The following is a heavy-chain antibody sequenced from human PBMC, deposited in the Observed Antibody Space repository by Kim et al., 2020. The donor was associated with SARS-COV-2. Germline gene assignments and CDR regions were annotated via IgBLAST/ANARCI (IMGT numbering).Heavy chain of an antibody. J-gene: IGHJ5*02. CDR1: GFTFSTYA. Sequence: GGSLRLSCAASGFTFSTYAINWVRQAPGKGLEWVSTITGNGAWTVHADSVKGRFTVSRDNSKNTAYLQMHSLRAEDTALYYCAKDPIPGDKVARFDPW. D-gene: IGHD5-12*01. V-gene: IGHV3-23*01. CDR2: ITGNGAWT. CDR3: AKDPIPGDKVARFDP.